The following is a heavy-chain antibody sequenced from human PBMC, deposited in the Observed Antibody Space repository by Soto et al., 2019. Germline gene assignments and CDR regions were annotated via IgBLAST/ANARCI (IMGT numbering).Heavy chain of an antibody. V-gene: IGHV4-61*01. CDR2: VYYSGST. CDR3: SIAPVGIANGFDI. J-gene: IGHJ3*02. Sequence: SETLSLTCTFSGGSVSSNSYYWIWIRQPPGQGLEWIGYVYYSGSTNYNPSLKSRVTISVDTSKNQFSLKLSSVTAADTAVYYVSIAPVGIANGFDICCQGPMVTVAS. D-gene: IGHD2-21*01. CDR1: GGSVSSNSYY.